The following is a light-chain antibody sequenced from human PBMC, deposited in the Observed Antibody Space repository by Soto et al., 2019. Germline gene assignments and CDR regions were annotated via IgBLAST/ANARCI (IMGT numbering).Light chain of an antibody. Sequence: QAARTQPPSASGTPGQMVTMSCSGSSSNIGSNYVYWYQQLPGTAPKLLIYRNNQRPSGVPDRFSGSKSGTSASLAISGLRSEDEADYYCAAWDDSLSGQVFGTGTK. V-gene: IGLV1-47*01. J-gene: IGLJ1*01. CDR3: AAWDDSLSGQV. CDR1: SSNIGSNY. CDR2: RNN.